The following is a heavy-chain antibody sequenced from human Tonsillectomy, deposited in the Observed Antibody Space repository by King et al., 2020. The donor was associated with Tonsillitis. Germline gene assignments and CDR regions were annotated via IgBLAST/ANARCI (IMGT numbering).Heavy chain of an antibody. V-gene: IGHV2-5*01. CDR2: IYLTDVN. CDR3: AHRQTSSGSYYDPGYFDY. D-gene: IGHD1-26*01. CDR1: GFSFITSGEG. J-gene: IGHJ4*02. Sequence: TLKESGPTLVKPTQTLTLTCTFSGFSFITSGEGVGWSRQPPGKALEWLALIYLTDVNRYSPSLKSRLTITKDTSKHQVVLTMTNLDPVDTATYYCAHRQTSSGSYYDPGYFDYWGQGTLVTVSS.